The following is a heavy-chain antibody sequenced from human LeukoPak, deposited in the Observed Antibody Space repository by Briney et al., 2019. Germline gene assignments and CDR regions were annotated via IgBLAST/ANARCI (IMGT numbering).Heavy chain of an antibody. D-gene: IGHD3-3*01. CDR2: INHSGST. CDR1: GGSFSGYY. V-gene: IGHV4-34*01. J-gene: IGHJ6*03. Sequence: SETLSLTRAVYGGSFSGYYWSWIRQPPGKGLEWIGEINHSGSTNYNPSLESRVTISVDTSKNQFSLKLSSVTAADTAVYYCARGRDYDFWSGYYNYYYYMDVWGKGTTVTVSS. CDR3: ARGRDYDFWSGYYNYYYYMDV.